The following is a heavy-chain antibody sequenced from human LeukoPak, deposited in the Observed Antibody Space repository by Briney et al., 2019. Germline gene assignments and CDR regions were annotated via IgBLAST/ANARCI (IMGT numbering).Heavy chain of an antibody. Sequence: PGGSLRLSCAASGFTFSSYGVHWVRQAPGKGLEWVAVISNDGSHKYYADSVKGRFTISRDNSKNTLYLQMNSLRAEDTAVYCCAKEPGETSLFVVDYWGQGTLVTVSS. V-gene: IGHV3-30*18. CDR1: GFTFSSYG. D-gene: IGHD3-10*01. CDR2: ISNDGSHK. J-gene: IGHJ4*02. CDR3: AKEPGETSLFVVDY.